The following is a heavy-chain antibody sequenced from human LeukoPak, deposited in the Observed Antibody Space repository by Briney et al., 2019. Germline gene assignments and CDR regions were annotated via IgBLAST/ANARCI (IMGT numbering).Heavy chain of an antibody. J-gene: IGHJ3*02. Sequence: PSETLSLTCTVSGGSISSGSYYWSWIRQPAGKGLEWIGRIYTSGSTNYNPSLKSRGTISVDRFKNQFSPRLSSVTAADTAVYYCARDSRVSDAFDIWGQGTMVTVSS. CDR1: GGSISSGSYY. V-gene: IGHV4-61*02. D-gene: IGHD5/OR15-5a*01. CDR2: IYTSGST. CDR3: ARDSRVSDAFDI.